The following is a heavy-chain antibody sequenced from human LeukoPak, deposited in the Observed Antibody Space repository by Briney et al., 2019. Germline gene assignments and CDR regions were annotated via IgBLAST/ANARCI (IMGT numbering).Heavy chain of an antibody. Sequence: SQTLSLSCAVSGASIGSGGYYRAWGRQHPGRGLGWIGYISHSGNTYYNPTRKHRVIISLKTSNNHFSLRSNSVAAADTAVYYCAKALDVCGGGCPEVANWFDPWGQGTLVTVSS. CDR1: GASIGSGGYY. J-gene: IGHJ5*02. D-gene: IGHD2-21*02. CDR2: ISHSGNT. V-gene: IGHV4-31*11. CDR3: AKALDVCGGGCPEVANWFDP.